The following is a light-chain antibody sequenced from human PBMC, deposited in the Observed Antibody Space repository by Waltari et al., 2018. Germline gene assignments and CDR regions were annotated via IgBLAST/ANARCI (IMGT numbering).Light chain of an antibody. CDR3: CSYVGSRIVV. Sequence: QSALTQPASVSGAPGQSITISCTGTSSYVGSYNLVSWYQQHPGKVPKLMIYEVSKRPSGISNRFSGSKSGNTASLTISGLQAEDEADYYCCSYVGSRIVVFGGGTKMTVL. CDR2: EVS. CDR1: SSYVGSYNL. J-gene: IGLJ2*01. V-gene: IGLV2-23*02.